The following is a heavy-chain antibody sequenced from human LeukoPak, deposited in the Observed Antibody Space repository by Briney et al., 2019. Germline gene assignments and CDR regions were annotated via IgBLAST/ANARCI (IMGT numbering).Heavy chain of an antibody. CDR2: ITQDGSEK. Sequence: GGSLRLSCAASGFSFSTYWMSWVRQAPGKGLEWVASITQDGSEKYYVDSVKGRFTISRDNGKNSLYLQMNSLRAEDTAVYYCARDRWGLLGGDFWGQGTLVTVSS. V-gene: IGHV3-7*04. CDR1: GFSFSTYW. J-gene: IGHJ4*02. CDR3: ARDRWGLLGGDF. D-gene: IGHD2-8*01.